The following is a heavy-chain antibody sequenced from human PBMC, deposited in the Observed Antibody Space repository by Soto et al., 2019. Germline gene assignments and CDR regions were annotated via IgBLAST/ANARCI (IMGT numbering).Heavy chain of an antibody. Sequence: XSVKVCCTSSGYTFTSYDIHWVRQATGQGLECMGWMNPNSGNTGYAQKFQGRVTMTRNTSISTAYMELSSLRSEDTAVYYCARGLRTIFRVVIYYYYYGMDVWGQGTTVTVSS. CDR1: GYTFTSYD. D-gene: IGHD3-3*01. CDR3: ARGLRTIFRVVIYYYYYGMDV. CDR2: MNPNSGNT. V-gene: IGHV1-8*01. J-gene: IGHJ6*02.